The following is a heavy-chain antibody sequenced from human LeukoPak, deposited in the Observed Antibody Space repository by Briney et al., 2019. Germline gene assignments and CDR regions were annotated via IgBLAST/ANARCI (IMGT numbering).Heavy chain of an antibody. J-gene: IGHJ1*01. V-gene: IGHV3-23*01. CDR2: ISGSGGST. CDR3: AKGEVYFQH. CDR1: GFTFSSYA. Sequence: GGSLRLSCAASGFTFSSYAMSWSRQAPGKGLEWVSSISGSGGSTYYADSVKGRFTVSRDNSKNTLYLQMNSLRAEDTAVYYCAKGEVYFQHWGQGTLVTVSS.